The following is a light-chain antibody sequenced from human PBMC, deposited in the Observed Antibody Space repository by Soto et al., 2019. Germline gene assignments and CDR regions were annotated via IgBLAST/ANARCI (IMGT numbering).Light chain of an antibody. CDR2: KAS. CDR1: QSISTW. J-gene: IGKJ1*01. V-gene: IGKV1-5*03. Sequence: DIQMTQSPSTLSASVGDRVTITCRASQSISTWLAWYQQKAGKAPKLLIYKASSSQSGVPSRFSGSGSGTEFTLTINSLQPDDFATYYCQQYSTYSRAFGQGTKLEIK. CDR3: QQYSTYSRA.